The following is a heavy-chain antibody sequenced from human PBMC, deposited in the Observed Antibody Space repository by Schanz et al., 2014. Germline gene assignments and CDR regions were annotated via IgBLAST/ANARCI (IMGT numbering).Heavy chain of an antibody. D-gene: IGHD3-9*01. CDR1: GFTFSSYA. CDR3: AKQIHYDILTVTRN. V-gene: IGHV3-23*01. J-gene: IGHJ4*02. Sequence: EVQLLESGGGLVQPGGSLRLSCAASGFTFSSYAMSWVRQAPGKGLEWVSALSGSGGSTYYADSVKGRFTISRDNSKNTLYLQMNSLRAEDTAVYYCAKQIHYDILTVTRNWGQGTLVNGSA. CDR2: LSGSGGST.